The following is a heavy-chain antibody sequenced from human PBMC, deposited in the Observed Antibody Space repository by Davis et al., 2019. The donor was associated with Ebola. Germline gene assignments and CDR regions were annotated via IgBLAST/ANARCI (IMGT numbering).Heavy chain of an antibody. D-gene: IGHD6-6*01. CDR1: GGSISSSNW. CDR3: AISSTVHYYYYYGMDV. Sequence: MPSETLSLTCAVSGGSISSSNWWSWVRQPPGKGLEWIGEIYHSGSTNYNPSLKSRVTISVDKSKNQFSLKLSSVTAADTAVYYCAISSTVHYYYYYGMDVWGQGTTVTVSS. V-gene: IGHV4-4*02. CDR2: IYHSGST. J-gene: IGHJ6*02.